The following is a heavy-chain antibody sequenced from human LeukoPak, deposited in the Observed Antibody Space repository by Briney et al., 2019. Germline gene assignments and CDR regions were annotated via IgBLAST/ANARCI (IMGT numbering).Heavy chain of an antibody. CDR2: IYYGGST. Sequence: SETLSFTCTVSGGAFTYSSYYWGWIRLPPGKGLKWIGSIYYGGSTYYNPPLKSRVIISVDTSKNQFSLNLSSVTAADTAVYYCARAYYYASSAFDIWGQGRMVTDCS. CDR1: GGAFTYSSYY. J-gene: IGHJ3*02. D-gene: IGHD3-22*01. V-gene: IGHV4-39*01. CDR3: ARAYYYASSAFDI.